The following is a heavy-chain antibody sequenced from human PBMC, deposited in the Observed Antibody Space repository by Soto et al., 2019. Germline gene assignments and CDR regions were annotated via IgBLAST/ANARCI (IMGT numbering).Heavy chain of an antibody. CDR3: ARWPQLEPRFDY. D-gene: IGHD1-1*01. CDR2: IYHSGST. CDR1: GGSISSGGYS. V-gene: IGHV4-30-2*01. J-gene: IGHJ4*02. Sequence: TSETLSLTCAVSGGSISSGGYSWSWIWQPPGKGLEWIGYIYHSGSTYYNPSLKSRVTISVDTSKNQFSLKLSSVTAADTAVYYCARWPQLEPRFDYWGQGTLVTVSS.